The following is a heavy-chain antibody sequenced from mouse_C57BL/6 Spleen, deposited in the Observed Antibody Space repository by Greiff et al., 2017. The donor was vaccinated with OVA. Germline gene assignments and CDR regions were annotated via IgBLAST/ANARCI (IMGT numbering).Heavy chain of an antibody. Sequence: QVQLQQSGAELVKPGASVKMSCKASGYTFTSYWITWVKQRPGQGLEWIGDIYPGSGSTNYNEKFKSKATLTVDTSSSTAYMQLSSLTSEDSAVYYCARGDYGSSLFDYWGQGTTLTVSS. CDR2: IYPGSGST. D-gene: IGHD1-1*01. CDR1: GYTFTSYW. J-gene: IGHJ2*01. V-gene: IGHV1-55*01. CDR3: ARGDYGSSLFDY.